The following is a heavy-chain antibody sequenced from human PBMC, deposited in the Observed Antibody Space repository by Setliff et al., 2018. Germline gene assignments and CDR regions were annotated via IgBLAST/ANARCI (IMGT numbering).Heavy chain of an antibody. V-gene: IGHV1-2*04. CDR1: GYTFTGYY. Sequence: ASVKVSCKASGYTFTGYYLHWVRQAPGQGLEWMGWINPNSGGTNYAQKFQGWVTITRDTSASTGYMELSSLRSEDTAVYYCARDTYIGDFWSGYYIQGQFDPWGQGTLVTVSS. J-gene: IGHJ5*02. D-gene: IGHD3-3*01. CDR3: ARDTYIGDFWSGYYIQGQFDP. CDR2: INPNSGGT.